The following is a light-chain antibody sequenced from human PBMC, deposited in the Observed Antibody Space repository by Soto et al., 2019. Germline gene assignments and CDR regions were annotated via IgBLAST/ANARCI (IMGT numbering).Light chain of an antibody. CDR3: QQYGSSPRK. V-gene: IGKV3-20*01. CDR2: GAS. J-gene: IGKJ1*01. Sequence: EIVLTQSPGTLSLSPGERATLSCRASQSVSSSYLAWYQQKPGQAPRLLIYGASSRATGIPDRFSGSGSGTDFTLTISRLAPEDFAVYYCQQYGSSPRKFGQGTKVEIK. CDR1: QSVSSSY.